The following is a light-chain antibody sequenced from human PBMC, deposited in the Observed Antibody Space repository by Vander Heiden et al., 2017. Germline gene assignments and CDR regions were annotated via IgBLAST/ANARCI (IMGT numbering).Light chain of an antibody. J-gene: IGLJ3*02. CDR1: GPDPGADHD. Sequence: QSVLTQPPSVSPAPGPRVTIPCTGRGPDPGADHDVNWYQQLPGTAPRLLIDDNHNRPSGVPDRFSGSKSGTSGSLAISGLQAEDEADYYCQSYDNSLSGLWVFGGGTKLTVL. CDR2: DNH. V-gene: IGLV1-40*01. CDR3: QSYDNSLSGLWV.